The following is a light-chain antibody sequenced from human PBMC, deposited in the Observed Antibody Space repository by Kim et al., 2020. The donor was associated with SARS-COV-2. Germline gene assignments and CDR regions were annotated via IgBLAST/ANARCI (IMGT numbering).Light chain of an antibody. CDR1: ASISNN. CDR3: QQSYPGLT. Sequence: DSISDRVTITCRASASISNNLNWYQQHPGKAPNLLIYGASNLQSGVPSRFSGSGSGTDFTLTISSLQPEDFATYHCQQSYPGLTFGGGTKVDIK. CDR2: GAS. J-gene: IGKJ4*01. V-gene: IGKV1-39*01.